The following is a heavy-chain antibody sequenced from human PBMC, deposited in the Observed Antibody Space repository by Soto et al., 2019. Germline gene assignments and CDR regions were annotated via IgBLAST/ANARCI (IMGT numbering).Heavy chain of an antibody. D-gene: IGHD4-17*01. J-gene: IGHJ6*02. V-gene: IGHV1-18*04. CDR3: ARDYALADNHGRDV. CDR2: IDSYTGNT. CDR1: GYNLLSYS. Sequence: QAQLVQSGSEVKRSGASVKVSCKASGYNLLSYSISWVRQALGQRLEWIGWIDSYTGNTNYEQKFQGRVTMTTDSPTSPAYMELRGLRSDDSAIYYCARDYALADNHGRDVWGQGTTFIVS.